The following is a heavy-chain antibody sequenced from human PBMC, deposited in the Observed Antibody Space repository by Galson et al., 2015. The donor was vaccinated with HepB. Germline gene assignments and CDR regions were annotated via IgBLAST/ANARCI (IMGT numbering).Heavy chain of an antibody. CDR1: GGSISSDY. V-gene: IGHV4-59*08. CDR2: IFYSGGT. Sequence: SETLSLTCTVSGGSISSDYWSWIRQPPGKGLEWIGHIFYSGGTKYSPSLKSRVTISVDTSKNQFSLKLSSLTAADTAMYFCARFQWELLNRLYFDSWGQVTLVTVSS. D-gene: IGHD1-26*01. J-gene: IGHJ4*02. CDR3: ARFQWELLNRLYFDS.